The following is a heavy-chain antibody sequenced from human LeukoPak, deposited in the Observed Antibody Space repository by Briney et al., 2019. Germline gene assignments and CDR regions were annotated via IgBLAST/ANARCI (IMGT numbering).Heavy chain of an antibody. CDR3: ARRRYYDSTGYLD. CDR1: GGSISSSSYY. V-gene: IGHV4-39*01. D-gene: IGHD3-22*01. J-gene: IGHJ1*01. Sequence: PSETPSLTCTVSGGSISSSSYYWGWVRQPPGKGLEWIGDIYYSGRTYYNSSLQSRLTISLDTSKNQFSLKLNSVTAADTAVYYCARRRYYDSTGYLDWGQGTLVTVSP. CDR2: IYYSGRT.